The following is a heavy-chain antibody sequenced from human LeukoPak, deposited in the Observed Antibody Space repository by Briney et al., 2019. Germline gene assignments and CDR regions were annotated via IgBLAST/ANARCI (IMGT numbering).Heavy chain of an antibody. Sequence: GGSLRLSCAASGFTFRSYAMNWVRQAPGKGLEWVSAISGSGGSTYYADSVKGRFTISRDNSKNTLYLQMNSLRAEDTAVYYCAKGDSSGYYYRPFFDYWGQGTLVTVSS. D-gene: IGHD3-22*01. CDR3: AKGDSSGYYYRPFFDY. CDR2: ISGSGGST. J-gene: IGHJ4*02. V-gene: IGHV3-23*01. CDR1: GFTFRSYA.